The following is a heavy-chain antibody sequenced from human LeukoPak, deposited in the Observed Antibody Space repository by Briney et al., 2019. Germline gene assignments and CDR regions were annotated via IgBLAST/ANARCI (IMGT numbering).Heavy chain of an antibody. CDR1: GGSISSYY. D-gene: IGHD6-19*01. Sequence: SETPSLTCTVSGGSISSYYWSWIRQPPGKGLEWIGYIYYSGSTNYNPSLKSRVTISLDTSKNQFSLKLSSVAAADTAVYYCARDSSGWYRYFDLWGRGTLVTVSS. J-gene: IGHJ2*01. CDR3: ARDSSGWYRYFDL. V-gene: IGHV4-59*01. CDR2: IYYSGST.